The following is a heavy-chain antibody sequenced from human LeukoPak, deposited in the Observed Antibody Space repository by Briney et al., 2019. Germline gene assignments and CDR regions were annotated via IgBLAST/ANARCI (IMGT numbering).Heavy chain of an antibody. D-gene: IGHD3-3*01. CDR1: GGSISSSNW. J-gene: IGHJ4*02. V-gene: IGHV4-4*02. Sequence: SGTLSLTCAVSGGSISSSNWWSWVRQPPGKGLEWIGEIYHSGSTNYNPSLKSRVTISVDTSKNQFSLKLSSVTAADTAVYYCARPHYDFWGGYFDYWGQGTLVTVSS. CDR3: ARPHYDFWGGYFDY. CDR2: IYHSGST.